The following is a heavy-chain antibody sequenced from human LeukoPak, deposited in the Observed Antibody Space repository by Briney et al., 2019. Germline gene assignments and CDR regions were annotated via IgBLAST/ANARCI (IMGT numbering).Heavy chain of an antibody. Sequence: GGSLRLSCAASGFTFSTYSMNWVRQAPGKGLEWVSYISSSDRIINYADSLKGRFTISRDNAKNSLYLQMNSLRDEDTAVYYCASAGHCSGGNCYHIFDIWGQGTMVTVSS. D-gene: IGHD2-15*01. J-gene: IGHJ3*02. CDR3: ASAGHCSGGNCYHIFDI. CDR2: ISSSDRII. CDR1: GFTFSTYS. V-gene: IGHV3-48*02.